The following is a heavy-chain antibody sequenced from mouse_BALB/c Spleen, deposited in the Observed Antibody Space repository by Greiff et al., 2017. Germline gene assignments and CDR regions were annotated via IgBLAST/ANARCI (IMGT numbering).Heavy chain of an antibody. D-gene: IGHD2-4*01. CDR1: GFNINDTY. J-gene: IGHJ3*01. Sequence: EVQLQQSGAELVKPGASVTLSCTASGFNINDTYMHWVKQRPEQGLEWIGRIDPANGNTKYDPKFQGKATITADTSSNTAYLQLSSLTSEDTAVYYCARSGYDYGGGWFAYWGQGTLVTVSA. V-gene: IGHV14-3*02. CDR2: IDPANGNT. CDR3: ARSGYDYGGGWFAY.